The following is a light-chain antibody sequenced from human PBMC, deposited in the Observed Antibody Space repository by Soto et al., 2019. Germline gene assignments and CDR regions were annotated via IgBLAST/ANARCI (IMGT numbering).Light chain of an antibody. CDR2: GAS. J-gene: IGKJ1*01. V-gene: IGKV1-39*01. Sequence: DLQMTQSPSSLSASVGDSITITCRASQRISNFLNWYQHKPGKAPRLLIYGASTLQSGVPSRFSGSGSGTDFTLTIGSLQPEDFATYYCQQTLNTPWTFGQGTKVEIK. CDR3: QQTLNTPWT. CDR1: QRISNF.